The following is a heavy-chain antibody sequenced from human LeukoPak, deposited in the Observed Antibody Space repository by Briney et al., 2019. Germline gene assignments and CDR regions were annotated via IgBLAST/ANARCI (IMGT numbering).Heavy chain of an antibody. Sequence: SETLSLTCTVSGGSISSGGYYWSWIRQHPGEGLEWIGYIYYSGSTYYNPSLKSRVTISVDTSKSQFSLKLSSVTAADTAVYYCARVENVIYYDSRAGAFDIWGQGTMVTVSS. CDR2: IYYSGST. V-gene: IGHV4-31*03. D-gene: IGHD3-22*01. J-gene: IGHJ3*02. CDR1: GGSISSGGYY. CDR3: ARVENVIYYDSRAGAFDI.